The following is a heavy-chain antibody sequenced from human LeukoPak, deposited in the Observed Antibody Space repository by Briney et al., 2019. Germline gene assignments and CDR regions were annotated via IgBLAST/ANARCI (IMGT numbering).Heavy chain of an antibody. V-gene: IGHV3-23*01. CDR1: GFTFSSHA. Sequence: GGSLRLSCAASGFTFSSHAMIWVRQAPGKGLEWVSAISGSGGSTYHADSVKGRFTISRDNSKNTLYLQMNSLRAEDTAVYYCAKDSTRSPGLQDYWGQGTLVTVSS. D-gene: IGHD2-15*01. CDR3: AKDSTRSPGLQDY. J-gene: IGHJ4*02. CDR2: ISGSGGST.